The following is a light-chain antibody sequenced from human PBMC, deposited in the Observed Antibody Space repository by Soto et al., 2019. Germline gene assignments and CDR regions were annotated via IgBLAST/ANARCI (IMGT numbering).Light chain of an antibody. V-gene: IGKV3-20*01. CDR2: GVS. Sequence: EIVLTQSPGTLSLSPGERATLSCRASQSVAGSNYLAWHQQKPGQAPRLLIYGVSSRASGIPDRFSSSGSGTDFTLTISRLEPEDFAVYYCQQYDNSPYTFGQGTKLEIK. J-gene: IGKJ2*01. CDR1: QSVAGSNY. CDR3: QQYDNSPYT.